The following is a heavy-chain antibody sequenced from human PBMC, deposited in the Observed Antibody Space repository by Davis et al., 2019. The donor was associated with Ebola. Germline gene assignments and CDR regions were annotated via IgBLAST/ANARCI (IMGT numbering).Heavy chain of an antibody. D-gene: IGHD1-20*01. CDR3: ARGRLTGTDYFDY. CDR2: ISSSRSYM. CDR1: GFTFSSYT. Sequence: GESLKISCAASGFTFSSYTMNWVRQAPGKGLEWVSSISSSRSYMYYADSVKGRFTISRDNAKNSLYLQMNSLRAEDTAVYYCARGRLTGTDYFDYWGQGTLVTVSS. V-gene: IGHV3-21*01. J-gene: IGHJ4*02.